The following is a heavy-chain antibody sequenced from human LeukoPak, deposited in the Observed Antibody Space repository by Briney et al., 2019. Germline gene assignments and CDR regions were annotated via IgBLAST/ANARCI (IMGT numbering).Heavy chain of an antibody. Sequence: GGSLRLSCAASGFTFSSYGMHWVRQAPGKGLEWVAFISYDGSKKYYADSVKGRFTISRDNSKNTLYLYMNSLRAEDTGVYYCAKVEGRGRAYYNYYMDVWGKGTTVTVSS. D-gene: IGHD2-21*01. CDR1: GFTFSSYG. J-gene: IGHJ6*03. V-gene: IGHV3-30*18. CDR2: ISYDGSKK. CDR3: AKVEGRGRAYYNYYMDV.